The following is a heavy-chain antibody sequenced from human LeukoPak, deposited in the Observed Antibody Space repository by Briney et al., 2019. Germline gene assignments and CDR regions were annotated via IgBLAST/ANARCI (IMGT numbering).Heavy chain of an antibody. CDR3: VSLHGSGYGQGVDNY. CDR1: GGTFISKA. Sequence: SVKVSCKPSGGTFISKAISWVRQAPGQGLEWMGGVRPILGSPLYAQKFQGRVAIITDESTGTWFLELSNLRSEDTAVYYCVSLHGSGYGQGVDNYWGQGTLVTVSS. CDR2: VRPILGSP. J-gene: IGHJ4*02. V-gene: IGHV1-69*05. D-gene: IGHD5-12*01.